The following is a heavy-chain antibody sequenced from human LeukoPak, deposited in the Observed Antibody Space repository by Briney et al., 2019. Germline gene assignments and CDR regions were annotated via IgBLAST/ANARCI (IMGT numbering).Heavy chain of an antibody. CDR1: GFTVSSNY. D-gene: IGHD2-8*01. J-gene: IGHJ6*03. CDR2: INHSGST. Sequence: GSLRLSCAASGFTVSSNYMSWVRQPPGKGLEWIGEINHSGSTNYNPSLKSRVTISVDTSKNQFSLKLSSVTAADTAVYYCARGPRCTNGVCFEPRRNYYYYYMDVWGKGTTVTVSS. V-gene: IGHV4-34*01. CDR3: ARGPRCTNGVCFEPRRNYYYYYMDV.